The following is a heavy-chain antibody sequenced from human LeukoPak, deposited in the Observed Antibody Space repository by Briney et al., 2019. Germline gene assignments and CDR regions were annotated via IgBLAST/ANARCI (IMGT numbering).Heavy chain of an antibody. Sequence: PGGSLRLSCAASGFTFSSYGMSWVRQAPGKGLEWVSAISGSGGSTYYADSVKGRFTISRDNSKNTLYLQMNSLRAEDTAVYYCAKEGYYDSRGSYYVDGAFDIWGQGTMVTVSS. D-gene: IGHD3-22*01. CDR2: ISGSGGST. J-gene: IGHJ3*02. CDR1: GFTFSSYG. CDR3: AKEGYYDSRGSYYVDGAFDI. V-gene: IGHV3-23*01.